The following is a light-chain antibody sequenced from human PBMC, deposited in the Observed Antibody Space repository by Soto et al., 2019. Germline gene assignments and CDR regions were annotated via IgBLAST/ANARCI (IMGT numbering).Light chain of an antibody. Sequence: SVLTQSPDPLSLSPGERATLSCRASQSVSSNYLAWYQQKPGQTPRLLIYGASSRAAGIPDRFSGSGSGTDFTLTISRLEPEDFAVYYCQQYGSSGTVGQGGKVAIK. CDR1: QSVSSNY. CDR2: GAS. J-gene: IGKJ1*01. CDR3: QQYGSSGT. V-gene: IGKV3-20*01.